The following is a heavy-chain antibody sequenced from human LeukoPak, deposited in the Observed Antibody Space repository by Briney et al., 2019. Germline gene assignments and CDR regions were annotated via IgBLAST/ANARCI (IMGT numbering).Heavy chain of an antibody. J-gene: IGHJ4*02. CDR3: ARDLTHRRNYDNTGYQIVPAF. CDR2: INPNSGDT. CDR1: GYTFSDYY. V-gene: IGHV1-2*02. Sequence: ASVKVSCKTSGYTFSDYYIHWIRQAPGQGLEWVGWINPNSGDTDDAQKFQGRVTVTRDTSISTAYMELGRLRSDDTAVYYCARDLTHRRNYDNTGYQIVPAFWGQGTLVTVSS. D-gene: IGHD3-22*01.